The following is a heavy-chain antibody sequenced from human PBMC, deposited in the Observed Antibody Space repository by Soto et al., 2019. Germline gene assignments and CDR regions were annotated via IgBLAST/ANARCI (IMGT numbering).Heavy chain of an antibody. D-gene: IGHD1-20*01. J-gene: IGHJ5*02. CDR2: IWYDGSNK. CDR1: GFTFSSYG. Sequence: GGSLRLSCAASGFTFSSYGMHWVRQAPGKGLEWVAVIWYDGSNKYYADSVKGRFTISRDNSKNTLYLQMNSLRAEDTAVYYCARDRVTGTLSWFDPWGRGTLVTVSS. V-gene: IGHV3-33*01. CDR3: ARDRVTGTLSWFDP.